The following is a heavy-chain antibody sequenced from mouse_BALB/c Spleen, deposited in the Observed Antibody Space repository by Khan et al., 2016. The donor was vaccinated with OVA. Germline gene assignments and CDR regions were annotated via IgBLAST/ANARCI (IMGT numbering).Heavy chain of an antibody. J-gene: IGHJ3*01. CDR2: IYPGDGDP. D-gene: IGHD2-3*01. Sequence: VQLQESGAELVRPGSSVKISCTASGYAFSNYWMNWVMQRPGQGLEWIGQIYPGDGDPKYNGKFKDKATLTADKSSSTAYMQLSSLTSEDSAVYFCAREGYDGYYRAWFAYWGQGTLVTVSA. CDR1: GYAFSNYW. CDR3: AREGYDGYYRAWFAY. V-gene: IGHV1-80*01.